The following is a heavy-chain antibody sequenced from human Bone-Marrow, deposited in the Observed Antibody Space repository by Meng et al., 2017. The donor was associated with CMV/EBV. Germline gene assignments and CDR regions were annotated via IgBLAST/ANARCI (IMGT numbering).Heavy chain of an antibody. D-gene: IGHD3-10*01. CDR1: GGTFSSYA. CDR3: ARESSPPLGAPTYYYYYGMDV. J-gene: IGHJ6*02. CDR2: IIPIFGTA. V-gene: IGHV1-69*06. Sequence: SVKVSCKASGGTFSSYAISWVRQAPGQGLEWMGGIIPIFGTANYAQKFQGRVTITADKSTSTAYMGLSSLRSEDTAVYYCARESSPPLGAPTYYYYYGMDVWGQGTTVTVSS.